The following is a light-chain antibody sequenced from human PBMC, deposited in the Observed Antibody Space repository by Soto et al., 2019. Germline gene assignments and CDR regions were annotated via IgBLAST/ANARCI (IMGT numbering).Light chain of an antibody. J-gene: IGKJ1*01. CDR1: QSVSSD. Sequence: ETVMTQSPATLSVSPGERATLSCRASQSVSSDLAWYQQKPGQAPRLIIYGAFTRATGIPARFSGSGSGTEFTLTVSSLQSEDFAVYYCQQYNNWPPTFGQGTKVEIQ. CDR2: GAF. CDR3: QQYNNWPPT. V-gene: IGKV3-15*01.